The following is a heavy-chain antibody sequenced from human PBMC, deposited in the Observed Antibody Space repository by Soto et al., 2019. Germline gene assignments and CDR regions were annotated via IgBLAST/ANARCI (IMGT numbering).Heavy chain of an antibody. D-gene: IGHD6-19*01. CDR3: TTPIAVAGRDY. CDR1: GFTFSNAW. CDR2: IKSKTDGGTT. Sequence: PGVSLRLSCAASGFTFSNAWMSWVRQAPGKGLEWVGRIKSKTDGGTTDYAAPVKGRFTISRDDSKNTLYLQMNSLKTEDTAVYYCTTPIAVAGRDYWGQGTLVTVSS. J-gene: IGHJ4*02. V-gene: IGHV3-15*01.